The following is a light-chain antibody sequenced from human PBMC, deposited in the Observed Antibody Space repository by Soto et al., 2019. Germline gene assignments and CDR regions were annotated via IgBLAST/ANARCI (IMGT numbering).Light chain of an antibody. V-gene: IGKV3-20*01. CDR2: GAS. CDR1: QSVSGTY. Sequence: EIVLTQSPGTLSLSPGERATLSCRASQSVSGTYLAWYQQKPGQAPRLLIYGASSRATNIPGRFSGSGSGTYFPITISRLEDEDVALYYCQENGSSRTFGQGTKVEIK. J-gene: IGKJ1*01. CDR3: QENGSSRT.